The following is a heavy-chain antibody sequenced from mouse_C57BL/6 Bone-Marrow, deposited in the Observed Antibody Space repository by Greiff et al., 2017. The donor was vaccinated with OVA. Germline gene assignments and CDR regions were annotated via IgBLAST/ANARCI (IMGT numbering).Heavy chain of an antibody. D-gene: IGHD2-1*01. CDR1: GFTFSSYA. CDR3: ARERIYYGTPYYFDY. CDR2: ISDGGSYT. V-gene: IGHV5-4*01. J-gene: IGHJ2*01. Sequence: EVKVVESGGGLVKPGGSLKLSCAASGFTFSSYAMSWVRQTPEKRLEWVATISDGGSYTYYPDNVKGRFTISRDNAKNNLYLQMSHLKSEDTAMYYSARERIYYGTPYYFDYGGQGTTLTVSS.